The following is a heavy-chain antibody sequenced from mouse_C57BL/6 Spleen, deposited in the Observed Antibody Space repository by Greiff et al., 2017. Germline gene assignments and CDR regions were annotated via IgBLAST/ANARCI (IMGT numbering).Heavy chain of an antibody. CDR3: NYYGSMYYFDY. J-gene: IGHJ2*01. V-gene: IGHV14-4*01. CDR2: IDPENGDT. Sequence: VQLKQSGAELVRPGASVKLSCTASGFNIKDDYMHWVKQRPEQGLEWIGWIDPENGDTEYASKFQGKATITADTSSNTAYLQLSSLTSEDTAVYYCNYYGSMYYFDYWGQGTTLTVSS. D-gene: IGHD1-1*01. CDR1: GFNIKDDY.